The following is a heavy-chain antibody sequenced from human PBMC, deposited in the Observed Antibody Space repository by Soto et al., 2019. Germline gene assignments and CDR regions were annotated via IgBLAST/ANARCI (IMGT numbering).Heavy chain of an antibody. CDR1: GFTFSSYA. CDR3: AKDRVYDFWSGPSNRNWFDP. Sequence: GGSLRLSCAASGFTFSSYAMSWVRQAPGKGLEWVSAISGSGGSTYYADSVKGRFTISRDNSKNTLYLQMNSLRAEDTAVYYCAKDRVYDFWSGPSNRNWFDPWGQGTLVTVSS. J-gene: IGHJ5*02. CDR2: ISGSGGST. V-gene: IGHV3-23*01. D-gene: IGHD3-3*01.